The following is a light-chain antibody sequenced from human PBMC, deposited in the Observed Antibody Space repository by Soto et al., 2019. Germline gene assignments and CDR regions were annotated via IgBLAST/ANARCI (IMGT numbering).Light chain of an antibody. CDR3: QQYNGNSRT. CDR1: QSISSW. V-gene: IGKV1-5*03. Sequence: DIQMTQSPSTLSASVGERVTITCRASQSISSWLAWYQQKPGIAPKLLIYDASTLNSGVPSRFSGSGSGTEFTLTISSLQPDDFATYYCQQYNGNSRTFGQGTKVEIK. J-gene: IGKJ1*01. CDR2: DAS.